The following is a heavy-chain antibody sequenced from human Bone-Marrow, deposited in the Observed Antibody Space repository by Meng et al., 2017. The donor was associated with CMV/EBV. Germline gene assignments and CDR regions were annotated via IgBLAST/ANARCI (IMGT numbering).Heavy chain of an antibody. J-gene: IGHJ4*02. CDR3: AAESAPPLEWLSPEGYFDY. Sequence: GSLRLSCTVSGGSINSYYWSWIRQPPGKGLEWIGYIYYSGSTNYNPSLESRVTISIDTSKNQFSLKLTSVTAEDTAVYYCAAESAPPLEWLSPEGYFDYWGQGTLVTVSS. CDR2: IYYSGST. CDR1: GGSINSYY. V-gene: IGHV4-59*01. D-gene: IGHD3-3*01.